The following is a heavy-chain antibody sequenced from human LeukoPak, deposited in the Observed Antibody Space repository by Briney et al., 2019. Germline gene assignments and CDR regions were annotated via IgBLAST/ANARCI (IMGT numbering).Heavy chain of an antibody. J-gene: IGHJ3*02. CDR3: ARAGGYEKIPYDI. Sequence: GGSLRLSCAASGFSFSSYSMNWVRQAPGKGLEWVSYISHTGSTMSYADSVKGRFTISRDNARNSLYLQMNSLRAEDTAVYYCARAGGYEKIPYDIWGQGTMVTVSS. CDR2: ISHTGSTM. CDR1: GFSFSSYS. D-gene: IGHD5-12*01. V-gene: IGHV3-48*04.